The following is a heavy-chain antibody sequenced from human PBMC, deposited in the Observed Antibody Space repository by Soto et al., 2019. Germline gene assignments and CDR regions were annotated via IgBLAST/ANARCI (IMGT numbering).Heavy chain of an antibody. CDR1: GGTFSSYA. D-gene: IGHD3-10*01. J-gene: IGHJ3*02. V-gene: IGHV1-69*12. CDR3: ARGRGYYDAFDI. CDR2: IIPIFGTA. Sequence: QVQLVQSGAEVKPGSSVKVSCKASGGTFSSYAISWVRQAPGQGLEWMGGIIPIFGTANYAQKFQGRVTITADESTSTAYMELSSLRSEDTAVYYCARGRGYYDAFDIWGQGTMVTVSS.